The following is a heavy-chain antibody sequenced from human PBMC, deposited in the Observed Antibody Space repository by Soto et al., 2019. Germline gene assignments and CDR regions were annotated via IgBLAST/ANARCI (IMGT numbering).Heavy chain of an antibody. CDR3: ASSNIAAAGFYYYALDV. J-gene: IGHJ6*02. V-gene: IGHV4-59*01. Sequence: SETLSLTCTVSGGSISSYYWSWIRQPPGKGLEWIGYIYYSGSTNYNPSLKSRVTISVDTSKNQFSLKLSSVTAADTAVYYCASSNIAAAGFYYYALDVWGRGTTVTVS. CDR1: GGSISSYY. CDR2: IYYSGST. D-gene: IGHD6-13*01.